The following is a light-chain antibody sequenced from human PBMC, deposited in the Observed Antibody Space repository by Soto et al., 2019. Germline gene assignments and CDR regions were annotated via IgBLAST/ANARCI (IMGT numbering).Light chain of an antibody. CDR3: QSYDSSLSGSV. J-gene: IGLJ3*02. Sequence: QSVLTQPPSVSGAHGQRVTISCTWSSSNIGAGYDVHGYQQLPGTAPKLLIYGNSNRPSGVRDRFSGSKSGTSASLAITGLQDEDEADYYCQSYDSSLSGSVFGGGTKLTVL. CDR1: SSNIGAGYD. V-gene: IGLV1-40*01. CDR2: GNS.